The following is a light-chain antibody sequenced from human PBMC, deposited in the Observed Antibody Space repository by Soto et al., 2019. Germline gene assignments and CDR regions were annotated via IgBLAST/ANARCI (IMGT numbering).Light chain of an antibody. V-gene: IGLV2-14*03. CDR2: DVS. Sequence: ALTQPASVSGSPGQSITISCTGTSSDIGAYNYVSWYQQLPGKAPKVMIYDVSNRPSGVSDRFSGSKSGNTASLTISGLQAEDEADYYCNSCTRSSAYVFGTGTKVTVL. CDR3: NSCTRSSAYV. CDR1: SSDIGAYNY. J-gene: IGLJ1*01.